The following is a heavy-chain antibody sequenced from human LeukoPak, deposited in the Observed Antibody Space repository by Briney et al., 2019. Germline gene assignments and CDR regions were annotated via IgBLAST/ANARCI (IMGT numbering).Heavy chain of an antibody. Sequence: SETLSLTCSVSGGSISPYYWSWIRQPPGKGLEWIGYIYYSGTINYNPSLKSRVTISVDTSKNQLSLKMSSVTAAETAVYYCAGDRGSAGGFDYWGQGTLVTVSS. J-gene: IGHJ4*02. V-gene: IGHV4-59*01. D-gene: IGHD2-15*01. CDR2: IYYSGTI. CDR3: AGDRGSAGGFDY. CDR1: GGSISPYY.